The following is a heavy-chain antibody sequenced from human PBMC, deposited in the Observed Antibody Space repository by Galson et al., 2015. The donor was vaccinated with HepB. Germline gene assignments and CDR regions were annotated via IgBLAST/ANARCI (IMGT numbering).Heavy chain of an antibody. J-gene: IGHJ4*02. V-gene: IGHV4-30-2*01. D-gene: IGHD2-2*02. CDR1: GGSISSGGYS. Sequence: TLSLTCAVSGGSISSGGYSWSWIRQPPGKGLEWIGYIYHSGSTYYNPSLKSRVTISVDRSKNQFSLKLSSVTAADTAVYYCARGVVVPAAIPTIPSTLDYWGQGTLVTVSS. CDR3: ARGVVVPAAIPTIPSTLDY. CDR2: IYHSGST.